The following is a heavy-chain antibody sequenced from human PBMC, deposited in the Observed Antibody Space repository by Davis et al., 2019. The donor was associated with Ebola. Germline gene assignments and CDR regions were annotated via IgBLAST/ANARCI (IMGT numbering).Heavy chain of an antibody. V-gene: IGHV3-53*01. CDR3: ARAGFFYESSDYYEYPTWFDP. Sequence: GGSLRLSCAASGFTVSSNHMSWVRQAPGKGLAWVSVIYDHSTAYADSVRGRFIISRDKSNNTLYLEMNSLRAEDTAVYYCARAGFFYESSDYYEYPTWFDPWGHGTLVTVSS. CDR1: GFTVSSNH. CDR2: IYDHST. D-gene: IGHD3-22*01. J-gene: IGHJ5*02.